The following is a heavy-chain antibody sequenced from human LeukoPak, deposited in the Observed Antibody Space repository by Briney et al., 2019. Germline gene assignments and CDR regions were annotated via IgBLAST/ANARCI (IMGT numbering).Heavy chain of an antibody. CDR2: ISSNGSNK. D-gene: IGHD3-9*01. V-gene: IGHV3-30-3*01. Sequence: PGGSLRLSCAASGFTFTRYAMHWVRQAPGKGLEWVAVISSNGSNKYQADSVKGRFTISRDNSKSTLYLQMNSLRAEDTAVYYCGGDSYDVLTVYWAPWGQGTLVTVSS. J-gene: IGHJ5*02. CDR1: GFTFTRYA. CDR3: GGDSYDVLTVYWAP.